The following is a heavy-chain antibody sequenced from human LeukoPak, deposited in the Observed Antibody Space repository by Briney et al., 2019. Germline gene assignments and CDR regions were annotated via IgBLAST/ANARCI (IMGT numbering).Heavy chain of an antibody. D-gene: IGHD2-21*02. J-gene: IGHJ1*01. V-gene: IGHV4-4*02. Sequence: SETLSLTCAVSGGSISSSNWWSWVRQPPGKGLEWIGEINHSGSTNYNPSLKSRVTISVDTSKNQFSLKLSSVTAADTAVYYCARGLEVTGEGGQGTLVTVSS. CDR3: ARGLEVTGE. CDR1: GGSISSSNW. CDR2: INHSGST.